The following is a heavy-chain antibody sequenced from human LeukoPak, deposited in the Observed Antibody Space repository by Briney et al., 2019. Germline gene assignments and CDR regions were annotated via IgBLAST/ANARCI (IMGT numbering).Heavy chain of an antibody. CDR3: ARDKGRTADSGSRVDY. V-gene: IGHV3-7*01. Sequence: GGSLRLSCAASGFTFSNFWMSWVRQAPGKGVELVAIIRQDGNEQHYVGFVKGRFTISRDNAQNSVYLQLNDLRAEDTAVYYCARDKGRTADSGSRVDYWGQGTLVTVSS. D-gene: IGHD2-21*02. CDR2: IRQDGNEQ. CDR1: GFTFSNFW. J-gene: IGHJ4*02.